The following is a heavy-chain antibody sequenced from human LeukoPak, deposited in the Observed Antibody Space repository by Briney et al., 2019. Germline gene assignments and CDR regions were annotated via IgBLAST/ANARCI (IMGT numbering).Heavy chain of an antibody. CDR3: ARAGGAGTNPFDF. V-gene: IGHV4-59*11. J-gene: IGHJ4*02. D-gene: IGHD1-1*01. Sequence: SETLSLTCTVSGGSISSHYWSWIRQPPGKRLEWIGYIYYSGSTNYNPSLKSRVTISVDTSKNQFSLKLSSVTAADTAVYYCARAGGAGTNPFDFWGQGTLVTVSP. CDR1: GGSISSHY. CDR2: IYYSGST.